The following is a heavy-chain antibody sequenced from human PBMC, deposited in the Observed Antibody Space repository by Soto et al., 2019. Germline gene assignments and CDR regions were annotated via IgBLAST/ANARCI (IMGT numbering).Heavy chain of an antibody. CDR3: ARGEQYSGRTFDY. CDR2: TYYRSRWYN. J-gene: IGHJ4*02. CDR1: GDSVSSTSAA. V-gene: IGHV6-1*01. Sequence: QVQLQQSGPGLVKPSQTLSVTCGISGDSVSSTSAALNWLRQSPSRGLEWLGRTYYRSRWYNDSAVSVVSRITSTPDTSKTHFSPQQNSVTPEDTAVYFCARGEQYSGRTFDYWGQGTLVSVSS. D-gene: IGHD1-26*01.